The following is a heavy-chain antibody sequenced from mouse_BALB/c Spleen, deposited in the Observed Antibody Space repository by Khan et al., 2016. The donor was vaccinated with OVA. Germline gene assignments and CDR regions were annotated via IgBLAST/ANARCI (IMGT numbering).Heavy chain of an antibody. CDR1: GDSITSGY. CDR3: ARSTYSYAFAY. Sequence: EVQLQESGPSLVKPSQTLSLTCSVTGDSITSGYWSWIRKFPGNKLEYMGYMIYTGYTDYNPSLKSRIAITRHTFKNQYYLQLNSVTAEVTATYYCARSTYSYAFAYWGQGTLVTVSA. D-gene: IGHD2-12*01. CDR2: MIYTGYT. V-gene: IGHV3-8*02. J-gene: IGHJ3*01.